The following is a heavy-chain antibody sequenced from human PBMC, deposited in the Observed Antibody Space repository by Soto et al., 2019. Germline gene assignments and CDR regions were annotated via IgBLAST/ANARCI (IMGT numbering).Heavy chain of an antibody. J-gene: IGHJ6*03. V-gene: IGHV3-74*01. D-gene: IGHD3-10*01. CDR2: IKSDGSST. CDR1: GFTFSSYW. Sequence: EVQLVESGGGLIQPGGSLRLSCAASGFTFSSYWMHWVRQAPGKGLVWVSRIKSDGSSTNYADSVKGRFTISRDNARNTLYLHMNSLRADDTGLYYCARGAGGYYYMDVWGKGTTVTVSS. CDR3: ARGAGGYYYMDV.